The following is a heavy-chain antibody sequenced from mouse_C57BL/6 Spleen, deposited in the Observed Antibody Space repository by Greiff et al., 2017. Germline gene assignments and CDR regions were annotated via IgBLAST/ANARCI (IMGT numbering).Heavy chain of an antibody. Sequence: VQLQQSGAELVKPGASVKLSCTASGYTFTEYPIHWVKQRSEQGLEWIGWFYPGCGSIKYTEKFQGKATFTADKSSSPVYMEVSRLISEDSAVYVGARRESYYYGSSYGAMDYWGQGTSVTVAA. CDR1: GYTFTEYP. D-gene: IGHD1-1*01. CDR2: FYPGCGSI. J-gene: IGHJ4*01. CDR3: ARRESYYYGSSYGAMDY. V-gene: IGHV1-62-2*01.